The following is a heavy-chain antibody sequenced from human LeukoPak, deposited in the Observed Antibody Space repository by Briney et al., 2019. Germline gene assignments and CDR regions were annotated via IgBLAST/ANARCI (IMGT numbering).Heavy chain of an antibody. Sequence: PGGSLRLSCAASGFTSSSYAMSWVRQAPGKGLEWVSAISGSGGSTYYADSVKGRFTISRDNSKNTLYLQMNSLRAEDTAVYYCAKDFPSWYYDFWSGYYLDPWGQGTLVTVSS. V-gene: IGHV3-23*01. CDR2: ISGSGGST. CDR3: AKDFPSWYYDFWSGYYLDP. J-gene: IGHJ5*02. D-gene: IGHD3-3*01. CDR1: GFTSSSYA.